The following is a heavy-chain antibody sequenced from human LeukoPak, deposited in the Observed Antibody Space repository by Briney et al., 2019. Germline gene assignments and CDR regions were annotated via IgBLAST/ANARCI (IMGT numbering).Heavy chain of an antibody. CDR3: ARHSKPGIAAAGTPPRNNNWFDP. J-gene: IGHJ5*02. V-gene: IGHV4-34*01. D-gene: IGHD6-13*01. CDR1: GGSFSGYY. Sequence: SETLSLTCAVYGGSFSGYYWSWIRQPPGKGLEWIGEINHSGSTNYNPSLKSRVTISVDTSKNQFSLKLSSVTAADTAVYYCARHSKPGIAAAGTPPRNNNWFDPWGQGTLVTVSS. CDR2: INHSGST.